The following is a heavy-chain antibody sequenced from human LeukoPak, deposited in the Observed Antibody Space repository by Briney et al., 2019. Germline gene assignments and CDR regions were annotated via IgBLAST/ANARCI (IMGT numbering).Heavy chain of an antibody. CDR2: ISYDGSNK. CDR1: GFTFSSYA. Sequence: GGSLRLSCAASGFTFSSYAMHWVRQAPGKGLEWVAVISYDGSNKYYADSVKGRFTISRDNPKNMLYLQMGSLRPEDMAVYYCAREGTYYVSWGQGTLVTVSS. CDR3: AREGTYYVS. V-gene: IGHV3-30*14. J-gene: IGHJ5*02. D-gene: IGHD2/OR15-2a*01.